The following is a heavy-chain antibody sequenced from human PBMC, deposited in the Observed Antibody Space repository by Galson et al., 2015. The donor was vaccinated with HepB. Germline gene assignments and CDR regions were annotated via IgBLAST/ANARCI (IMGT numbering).Heavy chain of an antibody. Sequence: SLRLSCAASEFTVNSKDMSWIRQAPGKGLEWVSVLYSGGSTSYADSLKGRFTISRHTSKNTVYLQMNSLRTEDSPVYYYSSWGSFYDFLSGSWLTMDVWGQGTTVTLSS. J-gene: IGHJ6*02. CDR2: LYSGGST. D-gene: IGHD3-3*01. V-gene: IGHV3-53*04. CDR1: EFTVNSKD. CDR3: SSWGSFYDFLSGSWLTMDV.